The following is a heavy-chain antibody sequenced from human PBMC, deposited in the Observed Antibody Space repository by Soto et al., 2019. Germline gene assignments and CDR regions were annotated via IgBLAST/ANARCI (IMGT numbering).Heavy chain of an antibody. CDR1: GGSFSAYY. Sequence: QVQLQQWGAGLLKPSETLSLTCAVYGGSFSAYYWSRIRQPPGKGLEWIGEINHSGSTTYNPSLKSRVTISVDRSNNQCSLKLSSVTAADTARYYGARGVGYAGVDYWGQGTLVTVSS. D-gene: IGHD5-12*01. CDR2: INHSGST. V-gene: IGHV4-34*01. J-gene: IGHJ4*02. CDR3: ARGVGYAGVDY.